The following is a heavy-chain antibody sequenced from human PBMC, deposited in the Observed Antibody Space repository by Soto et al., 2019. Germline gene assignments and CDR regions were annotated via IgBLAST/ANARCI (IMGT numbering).Heavy chain of an antibody. CDR1: DGSISSGDYF. CDR2: ISSIGST. CDR3: ARGLVIRPYYYHGMDV. D-gene: IGHD3-9*01. J-gene: IGHJ6*02. Sequence: QVQLQESGPGLVKPSQTLSLTCTVSDGSISSGDYFWSWIRQSPWKGLEWIGYISSIGSTYYNPSLQSRVSVSRDTSKNQFSLKLSSVTTTDTAVYYCARGLVIRPYYYHGMDVWGQGTTVTVSS. V-gene: IGHV4-30-4*01.